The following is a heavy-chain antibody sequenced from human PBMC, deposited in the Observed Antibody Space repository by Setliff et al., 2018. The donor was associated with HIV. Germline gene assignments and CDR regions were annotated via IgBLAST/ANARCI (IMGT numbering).Heavy chain of an antibody. V-gene: IGHV4-61*09. Sequence: PSETLSLTCSVSGDSISSGSYYWSWIRLPAGKGLEWIGQIHTTGSTNYNPSLKSRVTISIGTSKNQFSLKLNSVTATDTAVYYCARGRYYYDSSTYPNWFDPWGQGTLVTVSS. J-gene: IGHJ5*02. CDR2: IHTTGST. D-gene: IGHD3-22*01. CDR1: GDSISSGSYY. CDR3: ARGRYYYDSSTYPNWFDP.